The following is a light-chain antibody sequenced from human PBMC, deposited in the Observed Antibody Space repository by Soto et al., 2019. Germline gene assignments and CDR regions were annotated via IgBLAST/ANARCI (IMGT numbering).Light chain of an antibody. CDR2: LNSDGSH. V-gene: IGLV4-69*01. CDR1: SGHSNYA. Sequence: QLVLTKSPSASASLGASVKLTCTLSSGHSNYAIAWHQQQPEKGPRFLMKLNSDGSHSKGDGIPDRFSGSSSGAERYLTISTLQSEDEADYYCQTWVTGIHIFGGGTKLTVL. J-gene: IGLJ2*01. CDR3: QTWVTGIHI.